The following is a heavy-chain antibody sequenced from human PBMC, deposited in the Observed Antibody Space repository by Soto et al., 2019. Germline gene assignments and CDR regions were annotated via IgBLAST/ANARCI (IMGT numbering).Heavy chain of an antibody. CDR3: AKMRRCGEPYYYYYYYMDV. CDR2: ISGSGGAT. CDR1: GLTFNTFA. J-gene: IGHJ6*03. D-gene: IGHD3-10*01. Sequence: GGSLRLSCAASGLTFNTFALTWVRQAPGKGLEWVSAISGSGGATYYADSVKGRFTISRDNSKNTLYLQMNSLRAEDTAVYYCAKMRRCGEPYYYYYYYMDVWGKGTTVTVSS. V-gene: IGHV3-23*01.